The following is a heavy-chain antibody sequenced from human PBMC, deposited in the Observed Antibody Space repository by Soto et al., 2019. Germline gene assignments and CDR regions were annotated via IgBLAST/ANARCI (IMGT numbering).Heavy chain of an antibody. V-gene: IGHV3-23*01. CDR2: ISGSGGST. CDR3: ASDRRYCSGGSCSWGSPFDY. J-gene: IGHJ4*02. CDR1: GFTFSSYA. D-gene: IGHD2-15*01. Sequence: EVQLLESGGGLVQPGGSLRLSCAASGFTFSSYAMSWVRQAPGKGLEWVSAISGSGGSTYYADSVKGWFTISRDNSKNTLYLQMNSLRAEDTAVYYCASDRRYCSGGSCSWGSPFDYWGQGTLVTVSS.